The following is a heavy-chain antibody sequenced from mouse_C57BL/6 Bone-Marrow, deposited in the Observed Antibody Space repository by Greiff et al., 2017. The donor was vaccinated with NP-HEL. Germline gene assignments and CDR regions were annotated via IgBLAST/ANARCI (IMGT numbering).Heavy chain of an antibody. CDR2: IHPNSGST. Sequence: VQLQQPGAELVKPGASVKLSCKASGYTFTSYWMHWVKQRPGQGLEWIGMIHPNSGSTNYNEKFKSKATLTVDKSSSTAYMQLSSLTSEDSAVYYCARAYGYFYYFDYWGQGTTLTVSS. D-gene: IGHD2-2*01. V-gene: IGHV1-64*01. CDR1: GYTFTSYW. J-gene: IGHJ2*01. CDR3: ARAYGYFYYFDY.